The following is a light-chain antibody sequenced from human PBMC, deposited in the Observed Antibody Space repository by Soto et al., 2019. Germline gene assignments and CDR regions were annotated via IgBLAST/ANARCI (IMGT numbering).Light chain of an antibody. CDR1: GSNIGSHT. CDR2: SND. Sequence: QAVVTQPPSASGTPGQRVTISCSGSGSNIGSHTVNWYQQLPGTAPKLLIYSNDQRPSGVPDRFSGSKSGTSASLAISGLQSEDEADYYCAAWGASLNGWVFGGGTKLTVL. J-gene: IGLJ2*01. V-gene: IGLV1-44*01. CDR3: AAWGASLNGWV.